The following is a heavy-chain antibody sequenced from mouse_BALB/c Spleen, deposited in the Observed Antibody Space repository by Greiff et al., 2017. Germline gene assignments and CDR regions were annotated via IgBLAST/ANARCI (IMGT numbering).Heavy chain of an antibody. Sequence: EVQVVESGGGLVKPGGSLKLSCAASGFTFSDYYMYWVRQTPEKRLEWVATISDGGSYTYYPDSVKGRFTISRDNAKNNLYLQMSSLKSEDTAMYYCARAYGKPHYYAMDDWGQGTSVTVSS. CDR3: ARAYGKPHYYAMDD. D-gene: IGHD2-1*01. CDR1: GFTFSDYY. J-gene: IGHJ4*01. CDR2: ISDGGSYT. V-gene: IGHV5-4*02.